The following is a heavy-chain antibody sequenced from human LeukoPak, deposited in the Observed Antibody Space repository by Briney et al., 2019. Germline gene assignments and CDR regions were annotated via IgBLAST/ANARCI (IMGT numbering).Heavy chain of an antibody. Sequence: SETVSLTCIVSGGDVTRYYWSWIRQPPGKGLEWIGYIYYSGSTNYNPSLKSRVTISVDTSKNQFSLKLSSVTAADTAVYYCARLMVRGVITWYYYGMDVWGQGTTVTVSS. V-gene: IGHV4-59*02. J-gene: IGHJ6*02. CDR2: IYYSGST. D-gene: IGHD3-10*01. CDR3: ARLMVRGVITWYYYGMDV. CDR1: GGDVTRYY.